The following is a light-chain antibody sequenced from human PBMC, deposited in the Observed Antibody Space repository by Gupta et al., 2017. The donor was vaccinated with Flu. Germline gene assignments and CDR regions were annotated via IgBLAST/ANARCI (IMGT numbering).Light chain of an antibody. CDR2: AAS. CDR1: GNVRSY. V-gene: IGKV1-8*01. J-gene: IGKJ4*01. CDR3: QQYYSCPFT. Sequence: GGEVAITTRAAGNVRSYLVRCQQRTARDPTHLIFAASTRQSGVPSTFSGGRSGTDFTLTISRLQPEDFATYYYQQYYSCPFTFGGGTKVEIK.